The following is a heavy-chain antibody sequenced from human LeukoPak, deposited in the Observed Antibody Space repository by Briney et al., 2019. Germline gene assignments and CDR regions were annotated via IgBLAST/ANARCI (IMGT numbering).Heavy chain of an antibody. J-gene: IGHJ5*02. CDR3: ARQSSWWFDP. CDR1: GFTSSDYY. V-gene: IGHV3-11*06. CDR2: ISSSSSYT. Sequence: PGGSLRLSCAASGFTSSDYYMSWIRQAPGKGLEWVSYISSSSSYTNYADSVKGRFTISRDIAKNSLYLQMNSLRAEDAAVYYCARQSSWWFDPWGQGTLVTVSS. D-gene: IGHD2-2*01.